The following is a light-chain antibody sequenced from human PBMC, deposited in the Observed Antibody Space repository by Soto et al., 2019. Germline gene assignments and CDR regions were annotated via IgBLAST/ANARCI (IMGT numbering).Light chain of an antibody. V-gene: IGLV2-8*01. CDR1: SSDVGGYNY. Sequence: QSVLTQPPSASGSPVQSVTISCTGTSSDVGGYNYVSWYQQHPGKAPKLMIYEVTQRPSGVPDRFSGSKFGNTAYLTVSGLQAEDEADYYCSSYAGSTRGVFGTGTKVTVL. J-gene: IGLJ1*01. CDR3: SSYAGSTRGV. CDR2: EVT.